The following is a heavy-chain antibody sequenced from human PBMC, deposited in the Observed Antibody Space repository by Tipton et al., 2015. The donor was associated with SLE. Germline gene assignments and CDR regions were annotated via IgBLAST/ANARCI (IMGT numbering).Heavy chain of an antibody. J-gene: IGHJ5*02. CDR2: ISYDGSNK. V-gene: IGHV3-30*03. Sequence: SLRLSCAASGFTFSNYGMHWVRQAPGKGLEWVAVISYDGSNKYYTDSVKGRFTISRDNSKNTLYLQMNSLRAEDTAVYYCARQSRDCVGDICYAGAYNWIDPWGQGTPVTVSS. CDR1: GFTFSNYG. D-gene: IGHD2-21*01. CDR3: ARQSRDCVGDICYAGAYNWIDP.